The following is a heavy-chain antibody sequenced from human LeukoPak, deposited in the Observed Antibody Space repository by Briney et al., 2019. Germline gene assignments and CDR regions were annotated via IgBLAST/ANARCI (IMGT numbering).Heavy chain of an antibody. D-gene: IGHD3-22*01. CDR2: ISSIGSV. J-gene: IGHJ4*01. V-gene: IGHV4-4*07. CDR3: AHHLEVRGFDY. Sequence: SETLSLTCTVSGGSISNYYWSWIRQSAGKGLEWIGRISSIGSVNYNPSLKSRVTMSVDTSKNQFSLRLTSVTAADTAMYYCAHHLEVRGFDYWGHGTLVTVSS. CDR1: GGSISNYY.